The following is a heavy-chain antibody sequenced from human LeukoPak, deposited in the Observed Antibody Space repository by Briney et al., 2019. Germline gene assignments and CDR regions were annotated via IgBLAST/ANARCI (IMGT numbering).Heavy chain of an antibody. Sequence: PGGSLRLSCAASGFTFSSYSMNWVRQAPGKGLEWVSSISSSSSYIYYADSVKGRFTISRDNAKNSLYLQMNSLRAEDTAVYYCARGKTGYDYGDAYWGQGTLVTVSS. CDR1: GFTFSSYS. CDR3: ARGKTGYDYGDAY. D-gene: IGHD4-17*01. J-gene: IGHJ4*02. CDR2: ISSSSSYI. V-gene: IGHV3-21*01.